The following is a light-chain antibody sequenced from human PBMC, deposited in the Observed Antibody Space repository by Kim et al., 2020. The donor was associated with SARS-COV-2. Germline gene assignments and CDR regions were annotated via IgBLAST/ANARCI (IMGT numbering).Light chain of an antibody. J-gene: IGLJ3*02. CDR1: SLRSYY. Sequence: SSELTQDPAVSVALGQTVRITCQGDSLRSYYASWYQQKPGQAPVRVIYGKNNRPSGIPDRFSGSSSGNTASLTITGAQAEDEADYYCNSWDSSGNGVFGGGTQLTVL. V-gene: IGLV3-19*02. CDR2: GKN. CDR3: NSWDSSGNGV.